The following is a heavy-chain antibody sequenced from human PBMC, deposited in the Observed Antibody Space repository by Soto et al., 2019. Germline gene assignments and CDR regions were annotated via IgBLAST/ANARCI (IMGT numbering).Heavy chain of an antibody. CDR1: GYPFIDSY. CDR2: IHPNGGDT. V-gene: IGHV1-2*02. D-gene: IGHD2-2*01. J-gene: IGHJ6*02. CDR3: ARAILQNLYYCYAQDV. Sequence: GASVNVPCKASGYPFIDSYLHWVRQAPGQGLEWMVWIHPNGGDTISAQKFQGRVTLTRDTSINKAYMELTRLTSDDTAVYFCARAILQNLYYCYAQDVWGQGTTVNVSS.